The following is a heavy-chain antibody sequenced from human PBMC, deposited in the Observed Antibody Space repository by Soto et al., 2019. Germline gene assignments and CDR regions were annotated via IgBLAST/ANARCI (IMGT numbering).Heavy chain of an antibody. CDR3: ASNTRYDPPDY. D-gene: IGHD3-16*01. CDR2: ISVSGGST. Sequence: EVQLLESGGGLVQPGGSLRLSCAASGFTFSSYAMSWVRQAPGKGLAWVSGISVSGGSTYYADSVKGRFTISRYNSKNTLYRQMNSLRAEDTAVYYCASNTRYDPPDYWGQGTLVTVSS. CDR1: GFTFSSYA. J-gene: IGHJ4*02. V-gene: IGHV3-23*01.